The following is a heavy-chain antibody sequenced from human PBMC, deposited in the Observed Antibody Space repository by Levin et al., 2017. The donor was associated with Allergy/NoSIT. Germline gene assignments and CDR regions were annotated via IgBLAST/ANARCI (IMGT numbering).Heavy chain of an antibody. CDR3: AKDPSIAARPADY. CDR1: GFTFSSYG. D-gene: IGHD6-6*01. V-gene: IGHV3-23*01. CDR2: ISGSGGST. J-gene: IGHJ4*02. Sequence: PGGSLRLSCAASGFTFSSYGMSWVRQAPGKGLEWVSGISGSGGSTYYADSVKGRFTISRDNSKNMVYLQMNSLRAEDTAVYYCAKDPSIAARPADYWGQGVLVTVSS.